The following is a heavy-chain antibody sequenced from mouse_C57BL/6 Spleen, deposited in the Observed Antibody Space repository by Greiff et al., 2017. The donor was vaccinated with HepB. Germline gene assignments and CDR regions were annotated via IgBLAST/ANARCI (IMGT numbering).Heavy chain of an antibody. CDR3: ARPFTYSTPGYFDV. J-gene: IGHJ1*03. V-gene: IGHV1-20*01. D-gene: IGHD5-1*01. Sequence: EVQLQRSGPELVKPGDSVKISCKASGYSFTGYFMNWVMQSHGKSLEWIGRINPYNGDTFYNQKFKGKATLTVDKSSSTAHMELRSLTSEDSAVYYCARPFTYSTPGYFDVWGTGTTVTVSS. CDR1: GYSFTGYF. CDR2: INPYNGDT.